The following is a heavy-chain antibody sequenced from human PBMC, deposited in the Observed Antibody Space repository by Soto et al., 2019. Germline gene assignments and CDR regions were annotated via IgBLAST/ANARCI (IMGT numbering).Heavy chain of an antibody. CDR1: GFTFSNAW. CDR2: IKSKTDGGTT. V-gene: IGHV3-15*01. D-gene: IGHD5-18*01. Sequence: GGSLRLSCAASGFTFSNAWMSWVRQAPGKGLEWVGRIKSKTDGGTTDYAAPVKGRFTISRDDSKNTLYLQMNSLKTEDTAVYYCTTDVTAIVTSPEPYYFDYWGQGTLVTVFS. J-gene: IGHJ4*02. CDR3: TTDVTAIVTSPEPYYFDY.